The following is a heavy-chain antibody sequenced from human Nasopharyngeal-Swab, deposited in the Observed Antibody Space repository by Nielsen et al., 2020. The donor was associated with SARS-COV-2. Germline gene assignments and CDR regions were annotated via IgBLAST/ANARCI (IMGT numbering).Heavy chain of an antibody. V-gene: IGHV3-74*01. J-gene: IGHJ4*02. CDR1: GFTFSTYW. CDR2: TNTDGSST. Sequence: GGSLRLSCAASGFTFSTYWMHWVRQAPGKGLVWVSRTNTDGSSTDYADAVKGRFTISRDNAKNTLYLQMNRLRAEDTAVYYCTRSFGGASEYWGQGTLVTVSS. CDR3: TRSFGGASEY. D-gene: IGHD3-16*01.